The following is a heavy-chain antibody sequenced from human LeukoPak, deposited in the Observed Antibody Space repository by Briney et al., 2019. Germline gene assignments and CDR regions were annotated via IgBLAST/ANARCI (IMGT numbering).Heavy chain of an antibody. D-gene: IGHD5-24*01. CDR2: ITSSGAST. J-gene: IGHJ4*02. V-gene: IGHV3-23*01. CDR1: GFTFSSCW. Sequence: GGSLRLSCAASGFTFSSCWMNWVRQTPGKGLEWVSTITSSGASTYYRDSVKGRFTISRDNSKNTLYLQMNSLRADDTAVYYCAKSGYTRFGYWGKGTLVTVSS. CDR3: AKSGYTRFGY.